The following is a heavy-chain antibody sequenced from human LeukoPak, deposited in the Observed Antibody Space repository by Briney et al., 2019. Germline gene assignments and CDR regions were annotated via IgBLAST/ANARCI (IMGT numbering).Heavy chain of an antibody. Sequence: PSETLSLTCSVSGDSSSPFYCNWIRQSPGKGLEWIGYISDSGSPNFHPSLKGRVTTSVDASKRQFSLRLTSVTAADTAVYYCAKVSASTVSGVKRLGADFEYWGQGILVTVSS. J-gene: IGHJ4*02. V-gene: IGHV4-59*01. CDR3: AKVSASTVSGVKRLGADFEY. D-gene: IGHD3-3*01. CDR2: ISDSGSP. CDR1: GDSSSPFY.